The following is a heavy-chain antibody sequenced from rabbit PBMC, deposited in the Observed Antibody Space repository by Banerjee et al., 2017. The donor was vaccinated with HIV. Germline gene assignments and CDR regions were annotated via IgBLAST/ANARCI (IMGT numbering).Heavy chain of an antibody. V-gene: IGHV1S43*01. CDR2: IYTSSGST. CDR1: GFSFSSGYD. Sequence: QSLEESGGDLVKPGASLTLTCKASGFSFSSGYDMCWVRQAPGKGLELIACIYTSSGSTWYASWVNGRFTISRSTSLNTVDLKMTSLTAADTATYFCARGSYDDYGDWLDLWGQGTLVTVS. J-gene: IGHJ5*01. D-gene: IGHD2-1*01. CDR3: ARGSYDDYGDWLDL.